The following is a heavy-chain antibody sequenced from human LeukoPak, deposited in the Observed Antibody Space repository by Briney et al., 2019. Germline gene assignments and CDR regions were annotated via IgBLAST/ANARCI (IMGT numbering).Heavy chain of an antibody. V-gene: IGHV1-18*01. CDR1: GYTFTSYG. Sequence: ASVKVSCKASGYTFTSYGISWVRQAPGQGLEWMGWISAYNGNTNYAQKLQGRVTMTTDTSTSTAYMELRSLRSDDTAVYYCARASIAVAGLGHFQHWGQGTLVTASS. CDR3: ARASIAVAGLGHFQH. D-gene: IGHD6-19*01. J-gene: IGHJ1*01. CDR2: ISAYNGNT.